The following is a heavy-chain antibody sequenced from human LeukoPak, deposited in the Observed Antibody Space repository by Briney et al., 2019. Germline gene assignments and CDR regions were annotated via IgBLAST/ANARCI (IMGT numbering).Heavy chain of an antibody. D-gene: IGHD3-3*01. CDR3: ARQNTYYDFWSGYWGDYYYGMDV. J-gene: IGHJ6*02. Sequence: SETLSLTCTVSGGSISSGGYYWSWIRQHPGKGLEWIGYIYYSGSTNYNPSLKSRVTISVDTSKNQFSLKLSSVTAADTAVYYCARQNTYYDFWSGYWGDYYYGMDVWGQGTTVTVSS. V-gene: IGHV4-61*08. CDR2: IYYSGST. CDR1: GGSISSGGYY.